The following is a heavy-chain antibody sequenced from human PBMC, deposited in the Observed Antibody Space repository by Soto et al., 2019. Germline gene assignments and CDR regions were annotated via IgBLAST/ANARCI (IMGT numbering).Heavy chain of an antibody. CDR1: GFNFKKFA. D-gene: IGHD3-3*01. Sequence: EVQLLESGGGVVQPGGSLRLSCVASGFNFKKFAMAWVRQAAGEGLEWVSGISCCGGSASYADSVKGRFSIARDDSKNTVSLQLNSLRVEDTAQYYCAKPSGHHPLHWFDPWGQGTLVTVSS. CDR3: AKPSGHHPLHWFDP. J-gene: IGHJ5*02. CDR2: ISCCGGSA. V-gene: IGHV3-23*01.